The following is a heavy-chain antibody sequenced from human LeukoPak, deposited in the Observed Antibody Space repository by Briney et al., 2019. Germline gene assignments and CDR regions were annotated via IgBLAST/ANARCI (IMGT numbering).Heavy chain of an antibody. D-gene: IGHD3-10*01. V-gene: IGHV3-23*01. J-gene: IGHJ3*02. CDR2: ISGSGGST. CDR1: GFTFGSYA. Sequence: GGSLRLSCAASGFTFGSYAMSWVRQAPGKGLEWVSAISGSGGSTYYADSVKGRFTTSRDNSKNTLYLQMNSLRAEDTAVYYCAKVAVLWFGNDAFDIWGQGTMVTVSS. CDR3: AKVAVLWFGNDAFDI.